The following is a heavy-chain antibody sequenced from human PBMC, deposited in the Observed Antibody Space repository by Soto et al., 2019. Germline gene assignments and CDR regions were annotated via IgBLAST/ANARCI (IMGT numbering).Heavy chain of an antibody. D-gene: IGHD6-19*01. CDR1: SDSIAGENW. Sequence: QVQLQESGPGLVKPSETLSLTCTVSSDSIAGENWWSWVRQPPGLGLEWIGEVFHTGGTNYNPSLKSRVTMEVDKSKNPLSVKLISATAADTAVYYCARVFSSGSGWMYYFDFWGQGTLVSVSS. CDR2: VFHTGGT. CDR3: ARVFSSGSGWMYYFDF. J-gene: IGHJ4*02. V-gene: IGHV4-4*02.